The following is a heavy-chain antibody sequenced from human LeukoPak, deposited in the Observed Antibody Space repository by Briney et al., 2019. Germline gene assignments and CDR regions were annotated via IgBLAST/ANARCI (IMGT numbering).Heavy chain of an antibody. CDR2: INPNSGGT. J-gene: IGHJ3*02. V-gene: IGHV1-2*02. Sequence: GASVKVSCKASGYTFTGYYMHWVRQAPGQGLEWMGWINPNSGGTNYAQKFQGRVTMTRDTSITTAYMELSRLRSDDTAVYYCARKRAVRRDAFDIWGQGTMVTVSS. CDR3: ARKRAVRRDAFDI. CDR1: GYTFTGYY.